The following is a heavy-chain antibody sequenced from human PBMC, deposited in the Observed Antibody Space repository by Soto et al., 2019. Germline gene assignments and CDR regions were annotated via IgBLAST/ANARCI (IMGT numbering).Heavy chain of an antibody. V-gene: IGHV3-30-3*01. CDR3: ARDYGDYDFLDY. CDR1: GFTFSRYA. CDR2: ISYDGSDK. D-gene: IGHD4-17*01. J-gene: IGHJ4*02. Sequence: QVPLVESGGGVVQPGRSLRLSCVASGFTFSRYAIHWVRQAPGKGLEWVAVISYDGSDKYYADSVKGRFTISRDNSKNTLYLQMNSLRPDDTAVYYCARDYGDYDFLDYWGQGTLVTVSS.